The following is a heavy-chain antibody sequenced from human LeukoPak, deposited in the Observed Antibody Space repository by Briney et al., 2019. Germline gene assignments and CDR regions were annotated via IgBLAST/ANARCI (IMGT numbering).Heavy chain of an antibody. CDR1: GGSMSSSGYY. CDR3: ASQQSSGWPPRGDDY. J-gene: IGHJ4*02. Sequence: NPSETLSLTCAVSGGSMSSSGYYWGWIRQPPGKGLEWIGNIYFGGTTHSNPSLASRVTMSVATSKSQFSPMLTSVTAADTAVYYCASQQSSGWPPRGDDYWGQGILVTVSS. V-gene: IGHV4-39*01. D-gene: IGHD6-19*01. CDR2: IYFGGTT.